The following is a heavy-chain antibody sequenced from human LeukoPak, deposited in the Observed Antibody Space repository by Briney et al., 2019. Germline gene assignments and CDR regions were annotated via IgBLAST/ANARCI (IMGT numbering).Heavy chain of an antibody. V-gene: IGHV4-34*01. CDR2: INHSGST. J-gene: IGHJ4*02. Sequence: SETLSLTCAVYGGSFSGYYWSWIRQPPGKGLEWIGEINHSGSTNYNPSLKSRVTISVDTSKNQFSLKPSSVTAADTAVYYCARGWELLRPFDYWGQGTLVTVSS. CDR3: ARGWELLRPFDY. D-gene: IGHD1-26*01. CDR1: GGSFSGYY.